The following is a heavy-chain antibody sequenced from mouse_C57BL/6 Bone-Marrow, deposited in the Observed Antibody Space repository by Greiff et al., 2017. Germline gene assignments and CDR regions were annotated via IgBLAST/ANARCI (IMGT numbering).Heavy chain of an antibody. D-gene: IGHD4-1*02. CDR3: EREGPTEGYAIDY. Sequence: EVMLVESGGGLVKPGGSLKLSCAASGFTFSSYAMSWVRQTPEKRLEWVATISDGGSYTYYPDNVKGRFTISRDNAKNNLYLQMSHLKSEDTAMYYCEREGPTEGYAIDYWGQGTSVTVSS. J-gene: IGHJ4*01. V-gene: IGHV5-4*01. CDR2: ISDGGSYT. CDR1: GFTFSSYA.